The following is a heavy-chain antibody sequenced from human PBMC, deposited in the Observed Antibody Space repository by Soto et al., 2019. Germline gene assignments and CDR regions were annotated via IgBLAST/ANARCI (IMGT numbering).Heavy chain of an antibody. CDR2: IYYSGST. V-gene: IGHV4-61*01. J-gene: IGHJ6*02. CDR1: GGSVNSGSYY. Sequence: SETLSLTCTVSGGSVNSGSYYWSWIRQSPGKGLEWIGYIYYSGSTNYNPSLKSRVTISVDTSKNQFSLKLSSVTAADTAVYYCARGPHGDYAWGLYYYYYGMDVWGQGTTVTVSS. D-gene: IGHD4-17*01. CDR3: ARGPHGDYAWGLYYYYYGMDV.